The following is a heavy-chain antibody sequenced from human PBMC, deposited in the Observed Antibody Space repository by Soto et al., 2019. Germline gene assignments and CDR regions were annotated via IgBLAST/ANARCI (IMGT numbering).Heavy chain of an antibody. CDR3: ASQYCSSTSCYRIAARPYYYYYGMDV. J-gene: IGHJ6*02. D-gene: IGHD2-2*01. CDR1: GYTFTGYY. V-gene: IGHV1-8*02. Sequence: ASVKVSCKASGYTFTGYYMHWVRQATGQGLEWMGWMNPNSGNTGYAQKFQGRVTMTRNTSISTAYMELSSLRSEDTAVYYCASQYCSSTSCYRIAARPYYYYYGMDVWGQGTTVTVSS. CDR2: MNPNSGNT.